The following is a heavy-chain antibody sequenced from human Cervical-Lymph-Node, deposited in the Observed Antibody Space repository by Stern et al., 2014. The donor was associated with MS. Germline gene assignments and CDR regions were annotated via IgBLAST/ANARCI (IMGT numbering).Heavy chain of an antibody. V-gene: IGHV4-31*03. CDR3: ARGVGYPDPTEGWYYYCDP. CDR1: GGSISSGDYS. D-gene: IGHD3-10*01. CDR2: HYSSGIA. J-gene: IGHJ5*02. Sequence: QVQLQESGPGLVRPSQTLSLTCTFSGGSISSGDYSWTWIRQHPGEGLEWIGHYSSGIAFTNPSLKSRVTISVDTSKNQFYLTLNHVTAADTAVYYCARGVGYPDPTEGWYYYCDPWGQGTLVTVSS.